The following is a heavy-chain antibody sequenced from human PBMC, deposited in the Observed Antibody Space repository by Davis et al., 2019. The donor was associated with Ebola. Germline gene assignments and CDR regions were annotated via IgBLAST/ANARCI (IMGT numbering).Heavy chain of an antibody. CDR3: ARGFLRYCSSTSCYKAPFDY. J-gene: IGHJ4*02. CDR1: GGSFSGYY. CDR2: INHSGST. Sequence: PSETLSLTCAVYGGSFSGYYWSWIRQPPGKGLEWIGEINHSGSTTYNPSLKSRVTISVDTSKNQFSLKLSSVTAADPAVYYCARGFLRYCSSTSCYKAPFDYWGQGTLVTVSS. V-gene: IGHV4-34*01. D-gene: IGHD2-2*02.